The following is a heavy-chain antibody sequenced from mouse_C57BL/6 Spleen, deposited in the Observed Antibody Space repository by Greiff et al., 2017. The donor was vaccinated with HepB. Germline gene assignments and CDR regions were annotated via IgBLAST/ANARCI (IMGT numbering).Heavy chain of an antibody. Sequence: QVQLQQPGAELVKPRASVKLSCKASGYTFTSYWMQWVKQRPGQGLEWIGEIDPSDSYTNYNQKFKGKATLTVDTSSSTAYMQLSSLTSEDSAVYYCARKEAMDYWGQGTSVTVSS. J-gene: IGHJ4*01. CDR3: ARKEAMDY. V-gene: IGHV1-50*01. CDR2: IDPSDSYT. CDR1: GYTFTSYW.